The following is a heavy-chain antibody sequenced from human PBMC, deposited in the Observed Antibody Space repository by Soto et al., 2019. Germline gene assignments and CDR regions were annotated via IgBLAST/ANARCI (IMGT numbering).Heavy chain of an antibody. J-gene: IGHJ4*02. CDR3: ASLRYYYDSSGYYHAPFDY. CDR1: GGPISSGGYS. V-gene: IGHV4-30-2*01. Sequence: SETLSLTCAVSGGPISSGGYSWSWIRQPPGKGLEWIGYIYHSGSTYYNPSLKSRVTISVDRSKNQFSLKLSSVTAADTAVYYCASLRYYYDSSGYYHAPFDYWGQGTLVTVSS. D-gene: IGHD3-22*01. CDR2: IYHSGST.